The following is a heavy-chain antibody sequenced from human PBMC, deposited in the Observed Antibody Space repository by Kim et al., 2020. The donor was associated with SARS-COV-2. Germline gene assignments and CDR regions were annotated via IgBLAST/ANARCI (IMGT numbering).Heavy chain of an antibody. CDR2: INHSGST. Sequence: SETLSLTCAVYGGSFSGYYWSWIRQPPGKGLELIGEINHSGSTNYNPSLKSRVTISVDTSKNQFSLKLSSVTAADTAVYYCARGLSEYSSSWRAPDYWGQGTLVTVSS. CDR3: ARGLSEYSSSWRAPDY. D-gene: IGHD6-13*01. J-gene: IGHJ4*02. V-gene: IGHV4-34*01. CDR1: GGSFSGYY.